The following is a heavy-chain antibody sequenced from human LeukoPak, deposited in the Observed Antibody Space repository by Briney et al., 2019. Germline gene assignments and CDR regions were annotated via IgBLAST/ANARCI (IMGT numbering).Heavy chain of an antibody. D-gene: IGHD6-19*01. J-gene: IGHJ4*02. CDR2: IYYTGST. CDR3: VKSGGYGLIDY. Sequence: SETLSLTCTVSGGSIRNSGYYWGWIRQPPGKGLEWIGNIYYTGSTYYNASLQSRVTISIDMSKNQFSLRLSSVTAADTAMYYCVKSGGYGLIDYWGQGTLVTVSS. V-gene: IGHV4-39*01. CDR1: GGSIRNSGYY.